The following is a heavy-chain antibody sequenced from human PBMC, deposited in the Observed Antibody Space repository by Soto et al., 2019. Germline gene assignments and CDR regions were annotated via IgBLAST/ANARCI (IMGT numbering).Heavy chain of an antibody. Sequence: GESLKISCAASGFTFSIYAMSWVLQAPWKGLEWVSAISGSGGSTYYADSVKGRFTISRDNSKNTLYLQMNSLRAEDTAVYYCAKDLIGSSWYGGFDNWFDPWGQGTLVTVSS. CDR2: ISGSGGST. J-gene: IGHJ5*02. CDR1: GFTFSIYA. D-gene: IGHD6-13*01. CDR3: AKDLIGSSWYGGFDNWFDP. V-gene: IGHV3-23*01.